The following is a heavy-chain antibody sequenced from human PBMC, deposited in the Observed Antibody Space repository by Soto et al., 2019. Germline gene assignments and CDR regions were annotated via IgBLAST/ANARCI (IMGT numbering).Heavy chain of an antibody. CDR2: IYYSGST. D-gene: IGHD3-3*01. J-gene: IGHJ6*02. Sequence: ASETLSLTCTVSGGSISSYYWSWIRQPPGKGLEWIGYIYYSGSTNYNPSLKSRVTISVDTSKNQFSLKLSSVTAADTAVYYCARCTIFGPNNYYYGMDVWGQGTTVTVSS. V-gene: IGHV4-59*01. CDR3: ARCTIFGPNNYYYGMDV. CDR1: GGSISSYY.